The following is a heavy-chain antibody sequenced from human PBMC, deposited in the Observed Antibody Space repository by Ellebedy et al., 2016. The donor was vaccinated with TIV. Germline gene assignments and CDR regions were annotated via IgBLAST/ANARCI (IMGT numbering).Heavy chain of an antibody. J-gene: IGHJ4*02. D-gene: IGHD6-6*01. CDR3: AALRSSSRFDY. CDR1: GFSFDYYF. CDR2: ISTSGSLR. Sequence: GGSLRLSXAASGFSFDYYFMSWIHQAPGKGLEWISHISTSGSLRYYADSVKGRFTISRDNARKSLFLQMDSLRLDDTAIYYCAALRSSSRFDYWGQGILVTASS. V-gene: IGHV3-11*01.